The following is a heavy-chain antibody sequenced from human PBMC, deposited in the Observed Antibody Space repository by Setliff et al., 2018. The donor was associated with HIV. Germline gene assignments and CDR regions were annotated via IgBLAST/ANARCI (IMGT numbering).Heavy chain of an antibody. CDR1: GFTFRNAW. D-gene: IGHD3-22*01. V-gene: IGHV3-15*06. CDR2: IKSKSDGGAV. J-gene: IGHJ4*02. Sequence: LSLSCAASGFTFRNAWMSWVRQAPGKGLEWVGRIKSKSDGGAVHYAAPVKGRFTISRDDSQDTLYLEMNSLTNEDTAMYYCTTYSSVYYHSGRWGQGTLVTVSS. CDR3: TTYSSVYYHSGR.